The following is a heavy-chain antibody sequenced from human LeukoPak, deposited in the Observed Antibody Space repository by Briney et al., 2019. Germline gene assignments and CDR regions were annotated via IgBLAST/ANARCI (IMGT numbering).Heavy chain of an antibody. V-gene: IGHV1-69*05. D-gene: IGHD7-27*01. J-gene: IGHJ4*02. Sequence: SVTLSCKASGGTFSSYAISWVRQAPGQRLEWMGRIIPIFGTANYAQKFQGRVTITTSESTSTAYMELSSLRYEDTDVYYCARILTGDLDYWGQGTLVTVSS. CDR2: IIPIFGTA. CDR1: GGTFSSYA. CDR3: ARILTGDLDY.